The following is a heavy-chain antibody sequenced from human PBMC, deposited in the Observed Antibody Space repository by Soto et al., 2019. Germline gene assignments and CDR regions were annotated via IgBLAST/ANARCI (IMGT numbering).Heavy chain of an antibody. Sequence: GASVKVSCKASGYTFTSYAMHWVRQAPGQRLEWMGWINAGNGNTKYSQKFQGRVTITRDTSTSTVYMELSSLRSEDTAVYYCARDAYCGGDCYKYNWFDPWGQGTLVTVSS. D-gene: IGHD2-21*02. CDR1: GYTFTSYA. CDR2: INAGNGNT. V-gene: IGHV1-3*01. J-gene: IGHJ5*02. CDR3: ARDAYCGGDCYKYNWFDP.